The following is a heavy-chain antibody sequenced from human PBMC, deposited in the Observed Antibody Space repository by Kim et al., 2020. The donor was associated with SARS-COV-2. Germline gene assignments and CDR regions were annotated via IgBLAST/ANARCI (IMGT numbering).Heavy chain of an antibody. Sequence: SETLSLTCTVSGGSISSSSYYWGWNRQPPGQGLEWIGSIYDSGSTYYTPSLKSRVTISVDTSKNQFSLKLSAVTAADTAVYCGAGHRPHTYYYYYGMDVWGQGTTVTVSS. CDR1: GGSISSSSYY. CDR2: IYDSGST. V-gene: IGHV4-39*01. CDR3: AGHRPHTYYYYYGMDV. J-gene: IGHJ6*02.